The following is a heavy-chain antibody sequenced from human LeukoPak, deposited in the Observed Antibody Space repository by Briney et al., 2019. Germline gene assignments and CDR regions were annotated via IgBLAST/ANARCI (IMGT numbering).Heavy chain of an antibody. V-gene: IGHV4-59*12. J-gene: IGHJ4*02. CDR1: GGSISSYY. Sequence: SETLSLTCTVSGGSISSYYWSWIRQPPGKGLEWIGYIYYSGSTNYNPSLKSRVTISVDTSKNQFSLKLSSVTAADTAVYYCARDTRRGMATIDSWGQGTLVTVSS. CDR3: ARDTRRGMATIDS. CDR2: IYYSGST. D-gene: IGHD5-24*01.